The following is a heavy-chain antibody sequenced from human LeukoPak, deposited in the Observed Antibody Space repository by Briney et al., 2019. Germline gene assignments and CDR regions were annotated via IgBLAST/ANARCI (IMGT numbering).Heavy chain of an antibody. CDR2: IRYDGSNK. CDR1: GFTFSDYY. D-gene: IGHD2-2*01. CDR3: ARGIPYCSSTSCPLWPLFDY. Sequence: GGSLRLSCAASGFTFSDYYMSWIRQAPGKGLEWVAFIRYDGSNKYYADSVKGRFTISRDNAKNSLYLQMNSLRAEDTAVYYCARGIPYCSSTSCPLWPLFDYWGQGTLVTVSS. J-gene: IGHJ4*02. V-gene: IGHV3-30*02.